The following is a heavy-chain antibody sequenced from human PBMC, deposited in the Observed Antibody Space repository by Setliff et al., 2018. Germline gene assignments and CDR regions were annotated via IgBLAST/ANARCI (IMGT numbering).Heavy chain of an antibody. CDR1: GGSISSSSYY. D-gene: IGHD6-13*01. CDR3: ARQQQLVIGSTAYYYYGMDV. J-gene: IGHJ6*02. V-gene: IGHV4-39*07. CDR2: IYYSGST. Sequence: SETLSLTCTVSGGSISSSSYYWGWIRQPPGKGLEWIGIIYYSGSTYYNPSLKSRVTISVDTSKNQFSLKLSSVTAADTAVYYCARQQQLVIGSTAYYYYGMDVWGQGTTGTVSS.